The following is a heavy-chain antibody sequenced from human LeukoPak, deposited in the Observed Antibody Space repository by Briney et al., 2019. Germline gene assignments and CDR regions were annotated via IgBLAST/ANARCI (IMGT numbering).Heavy chain of an antibody. V-gene: IGHV1-8*01. Sequence: ASVKVSCKASGYAFTTYDINWARQATGQGLEWMGWMNPNSGNTGYAQKFQGRVTMTRNTSISTAYMELSSLRSEDTAVYYCAMRNGSGSLYFDYWGQGTLVTVSS. J-gene: IGHJ4*02. D-gene: IGHD3-10*01. CDR2: MNPNSGNT. CDR3: AMRNGSGSLYFDY. CDR1: GYAFTTYD.